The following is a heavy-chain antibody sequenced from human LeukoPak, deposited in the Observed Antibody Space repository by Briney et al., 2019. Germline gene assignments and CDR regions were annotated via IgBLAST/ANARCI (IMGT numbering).Heavy chain of an antibody. V-gene: IGHV1-8*01. CDR3: ARAGDYDFWSGSLYYYYMDV. Sequence: ASVKVSCKASGYTFTSYDISWVRQTTGQGLEWMGGMNPNSGNTGYAQKFQGRVTMTRNTSISTAYMELSSLRSEDTAVYYCARAGDYDFWSGSLYYYYMDVWGKGTTVTVSS. D-gene: IGHD3-3*01. CDR1: GYTFTSYD. CDR2: MNPNSGNT. J-gene: IGHJ6*03.